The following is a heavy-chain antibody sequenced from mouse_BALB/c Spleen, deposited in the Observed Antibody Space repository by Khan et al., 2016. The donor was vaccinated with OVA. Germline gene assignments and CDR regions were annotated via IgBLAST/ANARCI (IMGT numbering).Heavy chain of an antibody. CDR2: INPYNGDT. J-gene: IGHJ4*01. Sequence: VQLQQSGPELVKPGASVKISCKASGYSFTGYFMNWVMQSHGKSLEWIGRINPYNGDTFYNQKFKGKATLTVDKSSSTAHMELRSLASEDSAVYYCARHGNFYHYAMDYWGQGTAVTVSS. CDR3: ARHGNFYHYAMDY. V-gene: IGHV1-20*02. D-gene: IGHD2-1*01. CDR1: GYSFTGYF.